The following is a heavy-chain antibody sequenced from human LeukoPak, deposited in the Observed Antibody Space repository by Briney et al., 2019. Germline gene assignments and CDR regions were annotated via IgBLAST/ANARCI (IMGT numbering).Heavy chain of an antibody. J-gene: IGHJ2*01. V-gene: IGHV4-31*03. Sequence: PSQTLSLTCTVSGGSISSGGYYWSWIRQHPGTGLEWIGYIYYSGSTYYSPSLKSRVTISEGTSKNQFSLKLSSVTAADTAVYYCASHGSGSYYRYFDLWGRGTLVTVSS. CDR3: ASHGSGSYYRYFDL. CDR2: IYYSGST. CDR1: GGSISSGGYY. D-gene: IGHD3-10*01.